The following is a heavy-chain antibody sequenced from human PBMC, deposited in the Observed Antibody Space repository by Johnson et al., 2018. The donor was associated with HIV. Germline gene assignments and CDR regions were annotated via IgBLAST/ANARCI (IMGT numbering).Heavy chain of an antibody. CDR1: GFTFSSYA. V-gene: IGHV3-30-3*01. D-gene: IGHD2-15*01. Sequence: VQLVESGGGVVQPGRSLRLSCAASGFTFSSYAMHWVRQAPGKGLEWVASISYYGTNKYYADSVKGRFTISRDNFKNTLYLQMDSLRAEDTAVYFCAREMVAAKDAFDIWGQGTMVTVSS. CDR3: AREMVAAKDAFDI. CDR2: ISYYGTNK. J-gene: IGHJ3*02.